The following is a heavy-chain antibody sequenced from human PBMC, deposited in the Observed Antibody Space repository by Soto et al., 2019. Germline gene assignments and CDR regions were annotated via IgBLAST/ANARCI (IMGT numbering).Heavy chain of an antibody. CDR2: ISGSGSNT. J-gene: IGHJ4*02. D-gene: IGHD1-26*01. Sequence: PGGSLRLSCAASGFTFTSYAMSWVRLTPGKGLEWVSAISGSGSNTFYADSVRGRFTISRDNSKNTVFLQMNNLRAEDTAVYSCARDRATFDYWGQGTRVTVSS. CDR1: GFTFTSYA. CDR3: ARDRATFDY. V-gene: IGHV3-23*01.